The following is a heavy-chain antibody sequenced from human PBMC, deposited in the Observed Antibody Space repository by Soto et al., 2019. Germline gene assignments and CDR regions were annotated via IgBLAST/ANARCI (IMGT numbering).Heavy chain of an antibody. CDR3: ARDDALAAGMFYYYYGMDV. Sequence: EVQLVESGGGLVQPGGSLRLSCAASGFTFSSYSMNWVRQAPGKGLEWVAYISSNSSTIYYADSVKGRFTISIDNAKNSLYLQMNSLRDEDTDVYYCARDDALAAGMFYYYYGMDVWGQGTTVTVCS. D-gene: IGHD6-13*01. CDR2: ISSNSSTI. CDR1: GFTFSSYS. V-gene: IGHV3-48*02. J-gene: IGHJ6*02.